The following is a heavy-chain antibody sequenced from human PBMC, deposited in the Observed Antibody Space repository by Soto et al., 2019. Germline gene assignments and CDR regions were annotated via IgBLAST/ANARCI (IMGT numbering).Heavy chain of an antibody. CDR1: GGSVSSGSYY. Sequence: QVQLQESGPGLVKPSETLSLTCTVSGGSVSSGSYYWSWIRQPPGKGLEWIGYIYYSGSTNYNPPRKSRVTISVDTSKNQFSLKLSSVTAADTAVYYCARVPGGYNRRGFDYWGQGTLVTVSS. V-gene: IGHV4-61*01. CDR2: IYYSGST. D-gene: IGHD5-12*01. CDR3: ARVPGGYNRRGFDY. J-gene: IGHJ4*02.